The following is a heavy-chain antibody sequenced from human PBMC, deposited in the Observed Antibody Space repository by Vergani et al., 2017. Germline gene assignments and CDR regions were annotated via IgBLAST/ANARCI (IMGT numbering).Heavy chain of an antibody. CDR3: AREESAYYDFWSGYYDDY. CDR1: GFTFSSYA. Sequence: QVQLVESGGGVVQPGRSLRLSCAASGFTFSSYAMHWVRQAPGKGLEWVAVISYDGSNKYYADSVKGRFTISRDNSKNTLYLQMNSLRAEDTAVYYCAREESAYYDFWSGYYDDYWGQGTLVTVSS. CDR2: ISYDGSNK. V-gene: IGHV3-30*01. J-gene: IGHJ4*02. D-gene: IGHD3-3*01.